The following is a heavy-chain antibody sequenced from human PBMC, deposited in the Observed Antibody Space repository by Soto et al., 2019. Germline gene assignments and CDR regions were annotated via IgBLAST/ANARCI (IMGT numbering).Heavy chain of an antibody. Sequence: GGSLRLSCAASGFTFSSYAMSWVRQAPGKGLEWVSAISGSGGSTYYADSVKGRFTISRDNSKNTLYLQMNSLRAEDTAVYYCAKEYTGTTSRYYYYYLDVWGKGTTVTVSS. CDR3: AKEYTGTTSRYYYYYLDV. D-gene: IGHD4-4*01. V-gene: IGHV3-23*01. CDR2: ISGSGGST. CDR1: GFTFSSYA. J-gene: IGHJ6*03.